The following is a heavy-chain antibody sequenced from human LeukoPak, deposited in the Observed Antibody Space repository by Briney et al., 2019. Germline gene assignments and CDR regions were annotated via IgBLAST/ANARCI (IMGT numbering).Heavy chain of an antibody. J-gene: IGHJ4*02. Sequence: SETLSLTCTVSGGSISSYYWSWIRQPPGKGLEWIGYIYYSGSANYNPSLKSRVTISVDTSKDQFSMKLSSVTAADTAVYYCASGPRRAVGTLWNWGQGTPVTVSS. V-gene: IGHV4-59*12. CDR1: GGSISSYY. CDR3: ASGPRRAVGTLWN. D-gene: IGHD3-3*01. CDR2: IYYSGSA.